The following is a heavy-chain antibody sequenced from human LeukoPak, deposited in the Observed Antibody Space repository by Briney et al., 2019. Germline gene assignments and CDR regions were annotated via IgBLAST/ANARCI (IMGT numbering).Heavy chain of an antibody. D-gene: IGHD2-15*01. V-gene: IGHV3-23*01. CDR2: ISTSGVST. J-gene: IGHJ4*02. CDR3: TKQVGYCSDGHCFFDY. CDR1: GLTFSTYA. Sequence: GGSLRLSCAAYGLTFSTYAMGWVRQGPGKGLEWVSAISTSGVSTYYADSVKGRFTISRDNSKNTLYLQMNSLRAEDTALYYCTKQVGYCSDGHCFFDYWGQGTLVTVSS.